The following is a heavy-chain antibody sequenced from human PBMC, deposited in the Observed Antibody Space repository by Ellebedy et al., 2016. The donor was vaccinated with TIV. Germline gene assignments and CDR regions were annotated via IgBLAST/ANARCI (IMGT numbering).Heavy chain of an antibody. CDR1: GGSFSGYY. CDR2: INHSGST. J-gene: IGHJ4*02. Sequence: SETLSLTCAVYGGSFSGYYWSWIRQPPGKGLEWAGEINHSGSTNYNPSLKSRVTISVDTSKNQFSLKLSSVTAADTAVYYCATPSKHSSGWFFDYWGQGTLVTVSS. CDR3: ATPSKHSSGWFFDY. V-gene: IGHV4-34*01. D-gene: IGHD6-19*01.